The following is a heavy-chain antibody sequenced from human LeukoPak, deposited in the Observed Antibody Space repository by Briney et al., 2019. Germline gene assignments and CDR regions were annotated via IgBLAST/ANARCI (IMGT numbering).Heavy chain of an antibody. CDR2: LSSSGGST. CDR3: ATDLVVVLPAAYDN. J-gene: IGHJ4*02. D-gene: IGHD2-2*01. Sequence: AGGSLRLSCSASGFIFSNYVMSWVRQSPGKGLEWVSTLSSSGGSTYHADSVKGRFTISRDNSKNTLYLQMNSLRAEDTAVYYCATDLVVVLPAAYDNWGQGALVTVSS. CDR1: GFIFSNYV. V-gene: IGHV3-23*01.